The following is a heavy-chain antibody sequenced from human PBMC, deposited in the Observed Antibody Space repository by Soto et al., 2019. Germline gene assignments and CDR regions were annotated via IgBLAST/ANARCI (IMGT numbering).Heavy chain of an antibody. J-gene: IGHJ6*02. Sequence: QVQLVQSGAEVKKPGSSVKVSCKASGGTFSSYAISWVRQAPGQGLEWMGGIIPIFGTANYAQKFQGRVTITADESTSTAYMGLSSLRSEDTAVYYCAREILPPLEYSSSSRKVYYYGMDVWGQGTTVTVSS. CDR2: IIPIFGTA. CDR3: AREILPPLEYSSSSRKVYYYGMDV. CDR1: GGTFSSYA. D-gene: IGHD6-6*01. V-gene: IGHV1-69*01.